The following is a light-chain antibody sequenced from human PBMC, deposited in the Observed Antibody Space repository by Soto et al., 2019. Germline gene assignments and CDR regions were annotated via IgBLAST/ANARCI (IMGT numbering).Light chain of an antibody. CDR2: RNN. CDR1: SSNIGSNY. CDR3: AAWDDRLSGPV. V-gene: IGLV1-47*01. J-gene: IGLJ1*01. Sequence: QSVLTQPPSASGTPGQRVTISCSGSSSNIGSNYVYWYQQLPGTAPKLLIYRNNQRPSGVPDRFSGSKSGTSASLAISGLRSEDEAHYYCAAWDDRLSGPVFGTATKLTVL.